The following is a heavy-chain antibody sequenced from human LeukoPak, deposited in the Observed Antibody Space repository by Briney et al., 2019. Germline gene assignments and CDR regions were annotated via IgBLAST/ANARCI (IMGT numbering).Heavy chain of an antibody. CDR2: IYYSGIT. J-gene: IGHJ5*01. D-gene: IGHD3-3*01. Sequence: SETLSLTCAVSGDSISTTNYYWGWIRQPPGKGLEWIGIIYYSGITHYNPSLKSRVTILVDTSKNQFSLKLSSVTDADTAVYYCARVRRSLNWFDSWGQGTLVTVCS. CDR1: GDSISTTNYY. V-gene: IGHV4-39*01. CDR3: ARVRRSLNWFDS.